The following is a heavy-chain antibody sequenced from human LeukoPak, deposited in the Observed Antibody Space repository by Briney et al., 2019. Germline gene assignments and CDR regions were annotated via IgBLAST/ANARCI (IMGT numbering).Heavy chain of an antibody. CDR2: INPNSGGT. CDR3: ARDRGYYDSSGDAFDI. J-gene: IGHJ3*02. D-gene: IGHD3-22*01. CDR1: GYTFTGYY. Sequence: ASVKVSCKASGYTFTGYYMHWVRQAPGQGLEWMGWINPNSGGTNYAQKFQGRVTMTRDTSISTAYMELSRLRSDDTAVYYCARDRGYYDSSGDAFDIWGQGTMVTVSS. V-gene: IGHV1-2*02.